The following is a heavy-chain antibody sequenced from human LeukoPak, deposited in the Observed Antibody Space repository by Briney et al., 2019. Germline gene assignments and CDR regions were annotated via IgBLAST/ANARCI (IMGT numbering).Heavy chain of an antibody. Sequence: GGSLTLSCAAAGFTFYNYAMRWVRQAPGRGLEWVSAVSGSGGSTYYADCVKGRFTISRDNSKNTLYLQMKNLRADDTAVYYCAKELRSGWPRGETDHWGQGTQVTVSS. V-gene: IGHV3-23*01. CDR3: AKELRSGWPRGETDH. CDR2: VSGSGGST. CDR1: GFTFYNYA. D-gene: IGHD6-19*01. J-gene: IGHJ4*02.